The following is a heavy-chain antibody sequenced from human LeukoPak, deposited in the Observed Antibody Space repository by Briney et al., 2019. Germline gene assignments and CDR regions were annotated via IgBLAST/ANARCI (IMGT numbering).Heavy chain of an antibody. V-gene: IGHV4-34*01. J-gene: IGHJ6*04. CDR3: ARAGKGVVVRGARNWGMDV. Sequence: SETLSLTCAVYGRPFSGYYWSWIRQPPGKGLEWIGEINHSGSTNYNPSLKSRLTISVDQSKNQFSVKLSSVNAADKAVYYCARAGKGVVVRGARNWGMDVWGKGTTVTVSS. CDR2: INHSGST. CDR1: GRPFSGYY. D-gene: IGHD2-2*01.